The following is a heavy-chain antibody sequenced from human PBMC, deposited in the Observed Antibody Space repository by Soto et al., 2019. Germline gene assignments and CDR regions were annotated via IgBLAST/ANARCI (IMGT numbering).Heavy chain of an antibody. CDR1: GGSISSYY. CDR3: ARRYGSFFDI. D-gene: IGHD3-10*01. CDR2: IFYSGST. V-gene: IGHV4-59*08. Sequence: QVQLQESGPGLVKPSETLSLTCTVSGGSISSYYWSWIRQPPGKGLEWIGYIFYSGSTNYDPSLKSRVTISVDTSKNQFSLKLSSVTAAGTAVYYCARRYGSFFDIWGQGTMVTVSS. J-gene: IGHJ3*02.